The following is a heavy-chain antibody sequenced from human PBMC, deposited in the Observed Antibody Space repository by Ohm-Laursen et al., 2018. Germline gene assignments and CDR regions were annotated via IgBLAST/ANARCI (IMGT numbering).Heavy chain of an antibody. CDR3: ARDRAQLQWPFDY. Sequence: SLRLSCSASGFIFSKYWMHWVRQGPGKGLVWLSGIKADGGKINYADSVKGRFTISRDNAKNSLYLQMNSLRAEDTAVYYCARDRAQLQWPFDYWGQGTLVTVSS. V-gene: IGHV3-74*01. CDR2: IKADGGKI. D-gene: IGHD6-19*01. J-gene: IGHJ4*02. CDR1: GFIFSKYW.